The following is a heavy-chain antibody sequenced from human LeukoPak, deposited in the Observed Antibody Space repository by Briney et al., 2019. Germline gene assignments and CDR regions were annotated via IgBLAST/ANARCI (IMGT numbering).Heavy chain of an antibody. D-gene: IGHD1-26*01. V-gene: IGHV3-23*01. J-gene: IGHJ5*02. Sequence: GGSLRLSCAASGLTLSSYAMSWVRQAPGKGLEWVSAISGSGGSTYYADSVKGRFTISRDNSKNTLYLQMNSLRAEDTAVYYCARSIVGATPFDPWGQGTLVTVSS. CDR2: ISGSGGST. CDR3: ARSIVGATPFDP. CDR1: GLTLSSYA.